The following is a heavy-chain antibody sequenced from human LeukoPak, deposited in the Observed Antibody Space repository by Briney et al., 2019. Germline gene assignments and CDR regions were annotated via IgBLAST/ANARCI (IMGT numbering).Heavy chain of an antibody. D-gene: IGHD1-26*01. V-gene: IGHV1-46*01. CDR3: ARQMIGIVGGVDI. Sequence: GASVKVSCKASGYTFTSYYMHWVRQAPGQGLEWMGIINPSGGSTSYAQKFQGSVTMTRDTSTSTVYMELSSLRSEDTAVYYCARQMIGIVGGVDIWGQGTMVTVSS. CDR2: INPSGGST. J-gene: IGHJ3*02. CDR1: GYTFTSYY.